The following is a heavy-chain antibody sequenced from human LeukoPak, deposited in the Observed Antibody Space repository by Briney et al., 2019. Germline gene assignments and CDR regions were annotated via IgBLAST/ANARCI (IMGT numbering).Heavy chain of an antibody. Sequence: GGSLRLSCAASGFTFSSYSMNWVRQAPGKGLEWVSSISSSSSYIYYTDSVKGRFTISRDNAKNSLYLQMNSLRAEDTAVYYCARARGSGFHDYWGQGTLVTVSS. V-gene: IGHV3-21*01. CDR3: ARARGSGFHDY. J-gene: IGHJ4*02. D-gene: IGHD5-12*01. CDR1: GFTFSSYS. CDR2: ISSSSSYI.